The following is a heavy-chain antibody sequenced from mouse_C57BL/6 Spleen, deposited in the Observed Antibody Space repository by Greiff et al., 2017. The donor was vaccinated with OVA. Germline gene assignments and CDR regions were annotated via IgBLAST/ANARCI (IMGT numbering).Heavy chain of an antibody. CDR2: ISSGGSYT. CDR1: GFTFSSYG. J-gene: IGHJ2*01. V-gene: IGHV5-6*02. D-gene: IGHD1-1*01. CDR3: ARHEGYGSSYVFDY. Sequence: DVKLVESGGDLVKPGGSLKLSCAASGFTFSSYGMSWVRQTPDKRLEWVATISSGGSYTYYPDSVKGRFTISRDNAKNTLYLQMSSLKSEDTAMYYCARHEGYGSSYVFDYWGKGTTLTVSS.